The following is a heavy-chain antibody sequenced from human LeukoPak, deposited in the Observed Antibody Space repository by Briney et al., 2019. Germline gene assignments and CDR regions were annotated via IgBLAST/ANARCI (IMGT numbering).Heavy chain of an antibody. CDR2: ISGSGGST. CDR3: AKMGSGWPHPKRVAYYYYMDV. J-gene: IGHJ6*03. D-gene: IGHD6-19*01. CDR1: GFTFSSYA. Sequence: PGGSLRLSCAASGFTFSSYAMSWVRQAPGKGLEWVSAISGSGGSTYYADSVKGRFTISRDNSKNTLYLQMNSLRAEDTAVYYCAKMGSGWPHPKRVAYYYYMDVWGKGTTVTISS. V-gene: IGHV3-23*01.